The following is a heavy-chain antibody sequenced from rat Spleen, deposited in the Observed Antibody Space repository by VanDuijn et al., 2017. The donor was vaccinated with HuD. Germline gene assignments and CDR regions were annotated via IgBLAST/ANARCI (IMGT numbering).Heavy chain of an antibody. CDR1: GFSLTSNS. Sequence: QVQLKESGPGLVQPSQTLSLTCTVSGFSLTSNSVHWVRQPPGKGLEWMGVMWSDGDTSYNSALKSRLSISRDTSKSQVFLKMSSLQTEDTATYYCARAGILRIISVMDAWGQGASVTVSS. D-gene: IGHD1-6*01. V-gene: IGHV2-32*01. CDR3: ARAGILRIISVMDA. J-gene: IGHJ4*01. CDR2: MWSDGDT.